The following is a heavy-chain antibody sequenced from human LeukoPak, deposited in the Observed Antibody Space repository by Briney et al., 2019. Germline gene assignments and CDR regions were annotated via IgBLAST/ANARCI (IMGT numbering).Heavy chain of an antibody. CDR1: GYTLTGYY. V-gene: IGHV1-2*02. CDR2: INPKSGGT. D-gene: IGHD6-13*01. Sequence: ASVKVSRKASGYTLTGYYMHWVRQAPGQGLEGMGWINPKSGGTNYAQKFQGRVTMTRDTSISTAYMDLSSLTPDDTAVYFCARDQGSLTRSWYTGYWGQGTQVTVSS. CDR3: ARDQGSLTRSWYTGY. J-gene: IGHJ4*02.